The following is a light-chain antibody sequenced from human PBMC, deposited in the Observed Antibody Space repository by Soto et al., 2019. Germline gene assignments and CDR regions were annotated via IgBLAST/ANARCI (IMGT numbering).Light chain of an antibody. CDR1: SANIRNNY. CDR3: GPWDSSLRAYV. CDR2: DNN. Sequence: QSVLTQPPSVSAAPRQKVTISCAGSSANIRNNYLSWYQQLPRTAPKLLIHDNNKRPSGMPERFSGSKSGPSATLGITGLQTGDEAHYYCGPWDSSLRAYVFGTGHKV. J-gene: IGLJ1*01. V-gene: IGLV1-51*01.